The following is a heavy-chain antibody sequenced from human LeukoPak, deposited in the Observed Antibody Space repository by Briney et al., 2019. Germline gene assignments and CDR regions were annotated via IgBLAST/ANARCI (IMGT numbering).Heavy chain of an antibody. CDR3: ARPRWATGEVFDY. Sequence: PGGSLRLSCVVSGFTFSPYGFHWVRQAPGEGLEWVTFISKDENHKTYADSVKGRFTISRDNSRNTLYLQMNSLRPEDTAVYYCARPRWATGEVFDYWGQGTLVTVSS. CDR1: GFTFSPYG. CDR2: ISKDENHK. D-gene: IGHD7-27*01. J-gene: IGHJ4*02. V-gene: IGHV3-30*03.